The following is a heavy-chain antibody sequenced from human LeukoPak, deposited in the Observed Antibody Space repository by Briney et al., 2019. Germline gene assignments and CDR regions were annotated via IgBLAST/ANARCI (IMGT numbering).Heavy chain of an antibody. J-gene: IGHJ4*02. Sequence: SSETQSLTCTVSGGSISSYYWSWIRQPAGKGLEWIGRIYTSGSTNYNPSLKSRVTMSVDTSKNQFSLKLSSVTAADTAVYYCARGKWLAEFDYWGQGTLVTVSS. V-gene: IGHV4-4*07. CDR2: IYTSGST. CDR3: ARGKWLAEFDY. D-gene: IGHD6-19*01. CDR1: GGSISSYY.